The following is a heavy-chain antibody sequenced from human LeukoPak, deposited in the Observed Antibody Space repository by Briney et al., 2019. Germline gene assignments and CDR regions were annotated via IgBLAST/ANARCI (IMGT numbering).Heavy chain of an antibody. J-gene: IGHJ4*02. CDR3: ARWWGGIDY. V-gene: IGHV4-39*07. D-gene: IGHD2-15*01. CDR1: GGSISSSSYY. CDR2: INHSGST. Sequence: SETLSLTCTVSGGSISSSSYYWSWIRQPPGKGLEWIGEINHSGSTNYNPSLKSRVTISVDTSKNQFSLKLSSVTAADTAVYYCARWWGGIDYWGQGTLVTVSS.